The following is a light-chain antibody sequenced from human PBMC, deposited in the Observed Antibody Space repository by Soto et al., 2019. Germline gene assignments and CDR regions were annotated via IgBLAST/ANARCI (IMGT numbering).Light chain of an antibody. CDR1: QSISSW. V-gene: IGKV1-5*01. CDR2: DAS. J-gene: IGKJ1*01. Sequence: DIQMTQSPSTLSASVGDRVTITCRASQSISSWLAWYQQKPGKAPKLLIYDASSLESGVPSRFSGSGSGTDFTLTISSLQPDDLATYYGQQGWTFGLGTKVEIK. CDR3: QQGWT.